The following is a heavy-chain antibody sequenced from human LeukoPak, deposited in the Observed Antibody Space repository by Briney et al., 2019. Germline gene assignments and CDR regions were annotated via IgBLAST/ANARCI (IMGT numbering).Heavy chain of an antibody. CDR3: ATLIQYYYDSSGYH. D-gene: IGHD3-22*01. CDR1: GGSISSSSYY. V-gene: IGHV4-39*07. CDR2: IYYSGST. Sequence: PSETLSLTCTVSGGSISSSSYYWGWIRQPPGKGLEWIGSIYYSGSTYYNPSLKSRVTISVDTSKNQFSLKLNSVTAADTAVYYCATLIQYYYDSSGYHWGQGTMVTVSS. J-gene: IGHJ3*01.